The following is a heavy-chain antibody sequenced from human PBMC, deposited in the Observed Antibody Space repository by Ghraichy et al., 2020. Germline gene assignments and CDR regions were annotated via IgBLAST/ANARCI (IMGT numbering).Heavy chain of an antibody. CDR2: ISYSGGSP. CDR3: AKDYCSSTSCYTPAYYGMDV. J-gene: IGHJ6*02. V-gene: IGHV3-23*01. CDR1: GFTFSSYA. Sequence: GGSLRLSCAASGFTFSSYAMSWVRQAPGKGLEWVSAISYSGGSPYYADSVKGRFTISRDNSKNTLYLQMNSLRAEDTAVHYCAKDYCSSTSCYTPAYYGMDVWGQGTTVTVSS. D-gene: IGHD2-2*02.